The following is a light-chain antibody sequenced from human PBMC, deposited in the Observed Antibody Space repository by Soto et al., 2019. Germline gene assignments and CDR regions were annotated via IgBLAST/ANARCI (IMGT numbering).Light chain of an antibody. CDR1: QSVAGS. J-gene: IGKJ5*01. Sequence: EFGLTQSPATLSLSPGERAILSCRASQSVAGSLAWYQQKPGQAPRLLIYDISTRAAAIPARFSGSGSGTDFTLTVSSLEPEDFALYYCQQRSNRITFGQGTRLEI. CDR2: DIS. V-gene: IGKV3-11*01. CDR3: QQRSNRIT.